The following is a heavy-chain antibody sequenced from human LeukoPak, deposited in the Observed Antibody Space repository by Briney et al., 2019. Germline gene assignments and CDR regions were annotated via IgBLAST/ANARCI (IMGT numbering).Heavy chain of an antibody. D-gene: IGHD1-26*01. V-gene: IGHV4-38-2*01. CDR3: ASKPFLSGSFDY. Sequence: SESLSLTCAVSGYSISSGYYWGWIRQPPGKGLEWIGSIYHSGSTYYNPSLKSRVTISVDTSKNQLSLNLSSVTAADTAVYYCASKPFLSGSFDYWGQGTLVTVSS. CDR1: GYSISSGYY. J-gene: IGHJ4*02. CDR2: IYHSGST.